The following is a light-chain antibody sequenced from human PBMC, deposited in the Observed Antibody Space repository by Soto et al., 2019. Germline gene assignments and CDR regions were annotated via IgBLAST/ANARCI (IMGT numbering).Light chain of an antibody. CDR2: DVS. CDR1: SSDVGGYNY. CDR3: SSYTSSSTVV. J-gene: IGLJ2*01. V-gene: IGLV2-14*03. Sequence: QSALTQPASVSGSPGQSITISCTGTSSDVGGYNYVSWYQHHPGKAPKLMIYDVSHRPSGVSNRFSGSKSGNTAPLTISGLQAEDEADYYCSSYTSSSTVVFGGGTKLTVL.